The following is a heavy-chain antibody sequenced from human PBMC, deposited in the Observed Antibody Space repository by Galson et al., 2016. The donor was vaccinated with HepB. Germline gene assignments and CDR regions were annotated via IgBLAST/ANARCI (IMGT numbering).Heavy chain of an antibody. V-gene: IGHV1-3*01. Sequence: SVKVSCKASGYTFTNFAMHWVRQAPGQRLEWMGWINVGNGNTKFSQKFKNRVTITRDTSASTPYMEISSLRSEDTAMYYCARTSHYTSSWYPFDYWGQGTLVTVSS. J-gene: IGHJ4*02. D-gene: IGHD6-13*01. CDR1: GYTFTNFA. CDR3: ARTSHYTSSWYPFDY. CDR2: INVGNGNT.